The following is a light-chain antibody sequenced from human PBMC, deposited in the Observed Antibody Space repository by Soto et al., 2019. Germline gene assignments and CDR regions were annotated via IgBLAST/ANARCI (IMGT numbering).Light chain of an antibody. V-gene: IGLV2-14*01. CDR3: SSYTSSSLYV. CDR1: SSDVGGYNY. CDR2: DVT. J-gene: IGLJ1*01. Sequence: SVLTQPASVSGSPGQSITISCPGTSSDVGGYNYVSWYRQHPGNAPKLMMYDVTNRPSGVSNRFSGSKSGNTASLTISGLQAEDEADYYCSSYTSSSLYVFGTGTKVTVL.